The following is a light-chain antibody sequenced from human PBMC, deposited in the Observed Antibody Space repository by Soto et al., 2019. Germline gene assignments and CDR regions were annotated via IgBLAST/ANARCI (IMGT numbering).Light chain of an antibody. CDR2: EVS. Sequence: QSALTQPASVSGSPGQSITISCTGTSSDVGGYDYVSWYQQHPGKAPKLIIYEVSNRPSGVSNRFSGSKSGNTASLTISGLQAEDEADYYCSSDTTYITLDVFGTGTKVTVL. V-gene: IGLV2-14*01. CDR3: SSDTTYITLDV. J-gene: IGLJ1*01. CDR1: SSDVGGYDY.